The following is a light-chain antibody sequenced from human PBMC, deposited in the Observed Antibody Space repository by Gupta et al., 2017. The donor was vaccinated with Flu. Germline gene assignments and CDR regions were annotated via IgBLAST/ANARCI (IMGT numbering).Light chain of an antibody. CDR1: QRISSY. Sequence: SPSYLSASVGDRGTSTCRESQRISSYLDWYQQKPGKAPKLLIYAASRGQSGDPSRFSGIGDVTDFTLTSSRRQTEDFADYYGQQGYSTHVFGQGTKMEIK. J-gene: IGKJ2*01. V-gene: IGKV1-39*01. CDR2: AAS. CDR3: QQGYSTHV.